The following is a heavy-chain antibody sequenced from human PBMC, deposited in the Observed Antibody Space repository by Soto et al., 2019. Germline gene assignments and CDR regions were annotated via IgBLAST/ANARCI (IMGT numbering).Heavy chain of an antibody. D-gene: IGHD2-15*01. J-gene: IGHJ3*02. CDR1: GGSFSGYY. CDR2: INHSGST. Sequence: SETLSLTCAVYGGSFSGYYWSWIRQPPGKGLEWIGEINHSGSTNYNPSLKSRVTISVDTSKNQFSLKLSSVTAADTAVYYCASYSTGSTVGAFDIWGQGTMVTVSS. V-gene: IGHV4-34*01. CDR3: ASYSTGSTVGAFDI.